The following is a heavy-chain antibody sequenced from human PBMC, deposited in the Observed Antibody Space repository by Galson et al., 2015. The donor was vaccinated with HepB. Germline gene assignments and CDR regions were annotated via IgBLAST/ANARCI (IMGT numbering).Heavy chain of an antibody. CDR2: IRYDGSNK. CDR1: GFTFSSYG. J-gene: IGHJ4*02. Sequence: SLRLSCAASGFTFSSYGMHWVRQAPGKGLEWVAFIRYDGSNKYYADSVKGRFTISRDNSKNTLYLQMNSLRAEDTAVYYCAKDRRYGAAGRGYFDYWGQGTLVTVSS. V-gene: IGHV3-30*02. D-gene: IGHD6-13*01. CDR3: AKDRRYGAAGRGYFDY.